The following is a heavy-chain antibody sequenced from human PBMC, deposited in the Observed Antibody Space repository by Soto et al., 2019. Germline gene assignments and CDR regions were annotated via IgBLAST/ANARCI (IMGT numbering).Heavy chain of an antibody. CDR3: AQVRRGGDCFGY. V-gene: IGHV3-23*01. CDR1: GFTFNFYA. J-gene: IGHJ4*02. Sequence: EVQLLESGGGLVQPGGSLRLSCAASGFTFNFYAMAWVRQAPGKGLEWVSALNGGGGSTYYADSVKGRFTISRDNAKNPLYLQLNSLRDDDTAVYHGAQVRRGGDCFGYGGQGTLVTVSS. D-gene: IGHD4-17*01. CDR2: LNGGGGST.